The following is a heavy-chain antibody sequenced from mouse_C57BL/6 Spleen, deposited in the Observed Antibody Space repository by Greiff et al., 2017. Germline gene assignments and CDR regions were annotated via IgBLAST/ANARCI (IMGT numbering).Heavy chain of an antibody. CDR1: GYTFTSYW. V-gene: IGHV1-52*01. Sequence: QVQLQQPGAELVRPGSSVKLSCKASGYTFTSYWMHWVQQRPIQGLEWIGNIDPSDSETHYNQKFKDKATLTVDKSSSTAYMQLSSLTSEDSAVYYCARPGTAPLAGYFDYWGQGTTLTVSS. CDR2: IDPSDSET. D-gene: IGHD3-3*01. J-gene: IGHJ2*01. CDR3: ARPGTAPLAGYFDY.